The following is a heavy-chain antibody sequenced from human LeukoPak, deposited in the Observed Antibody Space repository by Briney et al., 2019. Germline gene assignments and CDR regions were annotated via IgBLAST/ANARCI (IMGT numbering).Heavy chain of an antibody. CDR2: VYYMETT. CDR3: ARSIPQYFGRIDSFAI. D-gene: IGHD1-26*01. J-gene: IGHJ3*02. Sequence: SETLSLTCTVSGGSISTYYCSWIRQPPGKGLEWVGYVYYMETTNYNPSLQSRVTMSVETSMNQFSLKLKSLTAAETAAYYCARSIPQYFGRIDSFAICGEAATVTPSS. V-gene: IGHV4-59*01. CDR1: GGSISTYY.